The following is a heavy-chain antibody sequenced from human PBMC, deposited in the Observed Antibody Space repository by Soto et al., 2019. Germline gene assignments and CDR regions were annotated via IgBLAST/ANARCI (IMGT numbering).Heavy chain of an antibody. Sequence: EVQLLESGGGLVQPGGSLSLSCAASGFTFSTYAMSWVRQTPGKGLEWVAGISGSGGATYYADAVKGRVTISRDNSNNGLYPQMNGLRAEDTAVYYCAKDLGPPVRSHYPYWYFDVWGRGTLVTVSS. CDR1: GFTFSTYA. V-gene: IGHV3-23*01. CDR3: AKDLGPPVRSHYPYWYFDV. D-gene: IGHD3-10*01. CDR2: ISGSGGAT. J-gene: IGHJ2*01.